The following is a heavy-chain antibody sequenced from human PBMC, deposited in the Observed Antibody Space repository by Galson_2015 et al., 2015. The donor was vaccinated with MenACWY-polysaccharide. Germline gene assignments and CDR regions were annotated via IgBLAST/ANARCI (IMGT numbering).Heavy chain of an antibody. V-gene: IGHV1-2*02. CDR2: INPNSGGT. CDR3: ARGAGATLYYYYYGMDV. D-gene: IGHD1-26*01. Sequence: SVKVSCKASGYTFTGYYMQWVRQAPGQGLEWMGWINPNSGGTNYAQKFQGRVTMTRDTSISTAYMELSRLRSDDTAVYYCARGAGATLYYYYYGMDVWGQGTTVTVSS. CDR1: GYTFTGYY. J-gene: IGHJ6*02.